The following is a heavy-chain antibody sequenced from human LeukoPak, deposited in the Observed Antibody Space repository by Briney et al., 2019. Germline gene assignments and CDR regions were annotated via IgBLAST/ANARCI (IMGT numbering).Heavy chain of an antibody. J-gene: IGHJ4*02. D-gene: IGHD2-2*01. Sequence: GGSLRLSCAASGFSFSNYWMNWVRQAPGKGLEWVAIVKQDGSAEFYVDSVKGRFTISRDNAKNSLYLQMNSLRAEDTAVYYCARDKVYGYQLLSWGQGTLVTVSS. V-gene: IGHV3-7*01. CDR3: ARDKVYGYQLLS. CDR2: VKQDGSAE. CDR1: GFSFSNYW.